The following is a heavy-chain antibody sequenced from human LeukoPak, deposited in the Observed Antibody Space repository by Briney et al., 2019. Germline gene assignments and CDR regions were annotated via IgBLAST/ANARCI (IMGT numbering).Heavy chain of an antibody. CDR1: GGSFSGYY. J-gene: IGHJ3*02. D-gene: IGHD6-13*01. V-gene: IGHV4-34*01. CDR3: ARAGIAAAGTFAFDI. CDR2: INHSGST. Sequence: SETLSHTCAVYGGSFSGYYWSWIRQPPGKGLEWIGEINHSGSTNYNPSLKSRVTISVDTSKNQFSLKLSSVTAADTAVYYCARAGIAAAGTFAFDIWGQGAMVTVSS.